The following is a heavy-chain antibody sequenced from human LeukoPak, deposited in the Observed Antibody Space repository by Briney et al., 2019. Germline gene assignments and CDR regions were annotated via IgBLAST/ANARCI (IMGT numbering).Heavy chain of an antibody. Sequence: GGSLRLSCAASGFTFSSYGMHWVRQAPGKGLEWVAVIWYDGSNKYYADSVKGRFTISRDNSKNTLYLQVNSLRAEDTAVYYCAREAITGTTWAYFDYWGQGTLVTVSS. CDR3: AREAITGTTWAYFDY. CDR1: GFTFSSYG. V-gene: IGHV3-33*01. CDR2: IWYDGSNK. J-gene: IGHJ4*02. D-gene: IGHD1-20*01.